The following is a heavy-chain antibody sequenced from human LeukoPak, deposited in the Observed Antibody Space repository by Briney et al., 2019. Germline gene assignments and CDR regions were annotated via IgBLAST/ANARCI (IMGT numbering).Heavy chain of an antibody. CDR3: VKDGLRSSEWLPPLNY. CDR2: ISGNAGST. J-gene: IGHJ4*02. V-gene: IGHV3-23*01. Sequence: PGGSLRLSCAASGFTLSSYAMSWVRQAPGKGLEWVSLISGNAGSTYYADSVKGRFTISRDITKNTLYLQMNSLRAEDTATYYCVKDGLRSSEWLPPLNYWGQGTLVTVSS. CDR1: GFTLSSYA. D-gene: IGHD3-3*01.